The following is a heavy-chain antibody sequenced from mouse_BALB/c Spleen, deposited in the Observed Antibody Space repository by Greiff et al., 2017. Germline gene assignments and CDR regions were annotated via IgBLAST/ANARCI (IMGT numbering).Heavy chain of an antibody. D-gene: IGHD4-1*01. Sequence: EVHLVESGGGLVKPGGSLKLSCAASGFTFSSYTMSWVRQTPEKRLEWVATISSGGSYTYYPDSVKGRFTISRDNAKNTLYLQMSSLKSEDTAMYYCTRELGDFDVWGAGTTVTVSS. V-gene: IGHV5-6-4*01. CDR3: TRELGDFDV. J-gene: IGHJ1*01. CDR2: ISSGGSYT. CDR1: GFTFSSYT.